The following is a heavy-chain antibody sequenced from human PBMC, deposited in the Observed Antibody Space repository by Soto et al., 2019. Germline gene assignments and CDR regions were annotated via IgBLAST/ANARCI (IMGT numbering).Heavy chain of an antibody. D-gene: IGHD2-2*02. V-gene: IGHV1-8*01. J-gene: IGHJ4*02. CDR2: MSPNSGNT. CDR1: GYSFTNYD. CDR3: ARLVQDDRGYTCLFDG. Sequence: GASVKVSCKSSGYSFTNYDINWVRQAPGQGLEWMGWMSPNSGNTGYAQKSEARVTMTRDTSTNTAYLELRSLTSDDTALYYCARLVQDDRGYTCLFDGWGQGTMGTVAS.